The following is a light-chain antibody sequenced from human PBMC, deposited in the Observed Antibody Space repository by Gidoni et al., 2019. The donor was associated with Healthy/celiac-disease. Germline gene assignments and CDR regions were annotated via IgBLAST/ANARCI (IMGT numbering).Light chain of an antibody. CDR3: QQSYSTPRT. CDR1: QIISSY. V-gene: IGKV1-39*01. Sequence: DIQMIQPPSSLSASVGYRVTITCRVSQIISSYLNWYQQKPGKAPKLLIYAASSLQSGVPSRFSGSGSGTDFTLTISSLQPEDFATYYCQQSYSTPRTFGQGTKVEIK. CDR2: AAS. J-gene: IGKJ1*01.